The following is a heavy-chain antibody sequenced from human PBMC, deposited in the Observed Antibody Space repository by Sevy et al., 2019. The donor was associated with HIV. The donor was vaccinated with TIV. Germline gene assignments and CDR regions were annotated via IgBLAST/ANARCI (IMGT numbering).Heavy chain of an antibody. CDR2: ISGSGGST. CDR3: AKVNSGWEDRHFDY. CDR1: GFTFSSYA. Sequence: GGSLRLSCAASGFTFSSYAVSWVRQAPGKGLEWVSAISGSGGSTYYADSVKGRFTISRDNSKNTLYLQMNSLRAEDTAVYYCAKVNSGWEDRHFDYWGQGTLVTVSS. J-gene: IGHJ4*02. V-gene: IGHV3-23*01. D-gene: IGHD6-19*01.